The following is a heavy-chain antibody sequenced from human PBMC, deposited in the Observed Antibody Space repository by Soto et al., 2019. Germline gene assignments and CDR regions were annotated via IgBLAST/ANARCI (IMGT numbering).Heavy chain of an antibody. D-gene: IGHD2-2*01. CDR1: GFTFSSYA. V-gene: IGHV3-30-3*01. Sequence: QVQLVESGGGVVQPGRSLRLSCAASGFTFSSYAMHWVRQAPGKGLEWVAVISYDGSNKYYADSVKGRFTISRDNSKNTLYLQMNSLRAEDTAVYYCARGHTTSPNWFDPWGQGTLVTVSS. CDR3: ARGHTTSPNWFDP. CDR2: ISYDGSNK. J-gene: IGHJ5*02.